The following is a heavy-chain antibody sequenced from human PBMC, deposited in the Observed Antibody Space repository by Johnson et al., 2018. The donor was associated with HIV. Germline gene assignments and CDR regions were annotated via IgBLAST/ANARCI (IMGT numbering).Heavy chain of an antibody. CDR2: IGTAGDT. CDR1: GFTFSSYD. D-gene: IGHD2-21*01. V-gene: IGHV3-13*01. Sequence: VQLVESGGGVVRPGGSLRLSCAASGFTFSSYDMHWVRQATGKGLEWVSAIGTAGDTYYPGSVKGRFTISRENAKNSLYLQMNSLRAEDTAVYYCARARARVTFDIWGQGTMVTVSS. CDR3: ARARARVTFDI. J-gene: IGHJ3*02.